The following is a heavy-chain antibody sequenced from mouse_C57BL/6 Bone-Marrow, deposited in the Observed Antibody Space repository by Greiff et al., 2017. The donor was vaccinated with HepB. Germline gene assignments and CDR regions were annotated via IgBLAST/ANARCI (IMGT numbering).Heavy chain of an antibody. CDR1: GFSFTSYG. CDR3: ARRGPEGAMDY. V-gene: IGHV2-2*01. D-gene: IGHD3-3*01. J-gene: IGHJ4*01. CDR2: IWRGGST. Sequence: VQLQQSGPGLVQPSQCLSITCTASGFSFTSYGVHWVRQSPGKGLEWLGVIWRGGSTDYYAAFISRLSISKDNSKSQVFFKMNSLQADDTAIYYCARRGPEGAMDYWGQGTSVTVSS.